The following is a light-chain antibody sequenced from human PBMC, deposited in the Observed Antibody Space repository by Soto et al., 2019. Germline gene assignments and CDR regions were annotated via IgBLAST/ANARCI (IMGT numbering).Light chain of an antibody. Sequence: QSALTQPPSASGSPGQSVTISCNGTSSDVGGYNYVSWYQQHPGKAPKVLIYDVSQRPSGVPDRFSGSKSGNTASLTVSGLQAEDEADYYCASYGGSDNLIFGGGTKLTVL. J-gene: IGLJ2*01. V-gene: IGLV2-8*01. CDR3: ASYGGSDNLI. CDR1: SSDVGGYNY. CDR2: DVS.